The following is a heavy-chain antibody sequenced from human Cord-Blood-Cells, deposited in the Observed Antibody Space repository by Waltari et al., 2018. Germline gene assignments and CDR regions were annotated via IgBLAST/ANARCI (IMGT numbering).Heavy chain of an antibody. CDR3: AGGYCSSTSCYTAFDI. J-gene: IGHJ3*02. Sequence: EVQLVQSGAEVKKPGESLKISCKGSGYSFTSHWIGWVRQMPGKGLEWMGIIYPGYSDTRYSPSFQGQVTISADKSISTAYLQWSSLKASDTAMYYCAGGYCSSTSCYTAFDIWGQGTMVTVSS. D-gene: IGHD2-2*02. CDR1: GYSFTSHW. V-gene: IGHV5-51*01. CDR2: IYPGYSDT.